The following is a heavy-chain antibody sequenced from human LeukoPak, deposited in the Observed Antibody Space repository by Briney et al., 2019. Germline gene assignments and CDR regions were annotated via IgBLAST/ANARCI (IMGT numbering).Heavy chain of an antibody. CDR3: ARDRKLTRDIVVVITTYPNIIDY. CDR1: GYTFTSYG. Sequence: ASVKVSCKASGYTFTSYGISWVRQAPGQGLEWMGWISAYNGNTNYAQKLQGRVTMTTDTSTSTAYMELRSLRSDDTAVYYCARDRKLTRDIVVVITTYPNIIDYWGQGTLVTVSS. J-gene: IGHJ4*02. D-gene: IGHD3-22*01. CDR2: ISAYNGNT. V-gene: IGHV1-18*01.